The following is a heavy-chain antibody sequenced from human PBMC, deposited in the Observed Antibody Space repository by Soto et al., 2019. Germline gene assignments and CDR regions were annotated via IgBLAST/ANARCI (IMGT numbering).Heavy chain of an antibody. J-gene: IGHJ4*02. CDR2: INPSGGST. CDR3: ARAVAVPADFDY. D-gene: IGHD6-19*01. V-gene: IGHV1-46*01. CDR1: GYTFTSYY. Sequence: GASVKVSCKASGYTFTSYYMHWVRQAPGQGLEWMGIINPSGGSTSYAQKFQGRVTMTRGTSASTAYMELSSLRSEDTAVYYCARAVAVPADFDYWGQGTLVTVSS.